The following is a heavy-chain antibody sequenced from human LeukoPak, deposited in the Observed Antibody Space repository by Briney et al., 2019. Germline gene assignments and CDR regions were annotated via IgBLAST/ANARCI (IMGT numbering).Heavy chain of an antibody. CDR3: AKEVYSSGWFDY. Sequence: GGSLRLSCAASGFTFDDYAMHWVRQAPGKGLEWVSGISWNSGSIGYADSVKGRFTISRDNAKNSLYLQMNSLRAEDMALYYYAKEVYSSGWFDYWGQGTLVTVSS. V-gene: IGHV3-9*03. J-gene: IGHJ4*02. CDR2: ISWNSGSI. CDR1: GFTFDDYA. D-gene: IGHD6-19*01.